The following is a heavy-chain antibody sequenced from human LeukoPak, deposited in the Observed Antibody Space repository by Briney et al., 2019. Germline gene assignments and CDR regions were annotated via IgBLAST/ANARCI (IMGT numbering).Heavy chain of an antibody. CDR1: GDSISRYY. CDR2: IYYSGST. J-gene: IGHJ6*03. Sequence: SETLSLTCTVSGDSISRYYWSWIRQPPGKGLEWIGYIYYSGSTNYNPSLKSRVTISVDTSKNQFSLKLSSVTAADTAVYYCARAGTPLSGYYYYYMDVWGKGTTVTISS. V-gene: IGHV4-59*01. D-gene: IGHD1-7*01. CDR3: ARAGTPLSGYYYYYMDV.